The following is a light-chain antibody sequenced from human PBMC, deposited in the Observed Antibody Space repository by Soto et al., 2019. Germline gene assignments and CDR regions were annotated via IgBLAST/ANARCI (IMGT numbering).Light chain of an antibody. J-gene: IGKJ1*01. CDR2: RAS. CDR3: QQYNNWPPWT. Sequence: EIVMAQSPATLSVSPGERATLSCRASQSVRNDLAWYQQKPGQAPRLLIYRASIRATGIPARFSGSGSGTEFTLTISSLQSEDFAVYYCQQYNNWPPWTFGQGTKVDI. CDR1: QSVRND. V-gene: IGKV3-15*01.